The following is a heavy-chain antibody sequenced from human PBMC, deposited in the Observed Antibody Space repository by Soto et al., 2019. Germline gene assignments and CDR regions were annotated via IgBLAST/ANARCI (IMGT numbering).Heavy chain of an antibody. Sequence: SETLSLTCTVSGGSISSYYWSWIRQPPGRGLEWIGYIYYSGSTNYNPSLKSRVIISVDTSKNQFSLKLSSVTAADTAVYYCARRYGAAFDYWGQGTLVTVSS. V-gene: IGHV4-59*01. D-gene: IGHD2-15*01. J-gene: IGHJ4*02. CDR1: GGSISSYY. CDR3: ARRYGAAFDY. CDR2: IYYSGST.